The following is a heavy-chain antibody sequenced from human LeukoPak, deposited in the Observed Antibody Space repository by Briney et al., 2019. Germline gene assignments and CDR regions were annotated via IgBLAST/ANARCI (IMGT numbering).Heavy chain of an antibody. CDR1: TFTFSSYS. CDR2: ISCSSSYI. J-gene: IGHJ6*02. D-gene: IGHD1/OR15-1a*01. Sequence: GGSLRLSCAASTFTFSSYSINWVRQAPGKGLEWVSSISCSSSYIFYADSVKGPITISRDNAKNSLYLQMNSLRAEDTAVYYCARDMNRGYYYGMDVWGQGTTVTVSS. CDR3: ARDMNRGYYYGMDV. V-gene: IGHV3-21*01.